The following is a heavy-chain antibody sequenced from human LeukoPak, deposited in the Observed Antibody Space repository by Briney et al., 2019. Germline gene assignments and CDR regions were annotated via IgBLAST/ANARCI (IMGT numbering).Heavy chain of an antibody. V-gene: IGHV3-30*18. CDR1: GFTFSSFG. CDR3: AKSLPFGVVDLGAFDI. CDR2: VSYDGSNK. J-gene: IGHJ3*02. D-gene: IGHD3-3*01. Sequence: QSGRSLRLSCAASGFTFSSFGVHWVRQAPGKGLEWLAIVSYDGSNKYYADSVKGRFTISRDNSKNTLYLQMNSLRAEDTAVYYCAKSLPFGVVDLGAFDIWGQGTMVTVSS.